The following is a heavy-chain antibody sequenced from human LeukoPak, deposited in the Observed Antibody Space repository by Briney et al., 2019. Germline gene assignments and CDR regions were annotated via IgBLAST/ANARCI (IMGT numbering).Heavy chain of an antibody. V-gene: IGHV4-30-2*01. J-gene: IGHJ4*02. Sequence: TLSLTCSVSGGSINSGIYYWSWIRQPPGKGLEWIGYIFHSGSTNYNPSLKSRVTMSLDMSKNQFSVNLTSVTAAETAVYYCARGGQNRSGWWGNWGQGTLVSVSS. CDR3: ARGGQNRSGWWGN. CDR1: GGSINSGIYY. D-gene: IGHD6-19*01. CDR2: IFHSGST.